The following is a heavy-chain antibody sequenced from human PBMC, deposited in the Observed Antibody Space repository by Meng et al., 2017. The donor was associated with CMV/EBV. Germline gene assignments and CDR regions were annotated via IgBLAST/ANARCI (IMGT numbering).Heavy chain of an antibody. J-gene: IGHJ4*02. Sequence: GESLKISCAASGFTFDDYGMSWVRQAPGKGLELVSGINWNGGSTGYADSVKGRFTISRDNAKNSLYLQMNSLRAEDTALYYCARDYSTLWDGSDYWGQGTLVTVSS. CDR2: INWNGGST. CDR3: ARDYSTLWDGSDY. CDR1: GFTFDDYG. V-gene: IGHV3-20*04. D-gene: IGHD3-10*01.